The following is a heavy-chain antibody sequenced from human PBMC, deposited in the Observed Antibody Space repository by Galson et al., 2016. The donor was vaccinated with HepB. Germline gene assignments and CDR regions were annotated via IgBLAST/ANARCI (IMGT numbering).Heavy chain of an antibody. CDR1: GSTFSSYS. CDR3: ARDKSVFGAIDY. D-gene: IGHD3-10*01. CDR2: TTGTNTST. J-gene: IGHJ4*02. V-gene: IGHV3-21*01. Sequence: SLRLSCAASGSTFSSYSIHWVRQAPGKGLEWVSRTTGTNTSTYYADSVKGRFTISRDNAKNSLYLQMNSLRAEDTAVYYCARDKSVFGAIDYWGQGTLVTVSS.